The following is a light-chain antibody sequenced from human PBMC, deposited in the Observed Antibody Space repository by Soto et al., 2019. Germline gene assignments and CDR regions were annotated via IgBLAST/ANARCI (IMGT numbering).Light chain of an antibody. CDR2: NAF. CDR1: SSDVGGYNY. V-gene: IGLV2-14*03. J-gene: IGLJ2*01. CDR3: SSYRGSNTVV. Sequence: QSARTQPASVSGSPGHSITASCTGTSSDVGGYNYVSWYQHHPGRAPKLMIYNAFDRPSGVSNRFSGSKSGNTASLTISGLQAEDEADYYCSSYRGSNTVVFGGGTKLTVL.